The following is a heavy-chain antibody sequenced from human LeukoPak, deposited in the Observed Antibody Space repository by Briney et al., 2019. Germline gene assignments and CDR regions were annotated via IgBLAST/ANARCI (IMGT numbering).Heavy chain of an antibody. Sequence: ASVKVSCKASGYTFTSYGISWVRQAPGQGLEWMGWISAYNGNTNYAQKLQGRVTMTTDTSTSTAYMELRSLRSDDTAVYYCARVMAYGSGSYPLRDYYYCYMDVWGKGTTVTISS. J-gene: IGHJ6*03. D-gene: IGHD3-10*01. CDR3: ARVMAYGSGSYPLRDYYYCYMDV. CDR2: ISAYNGNT. V-gene: IGHV1-18*01. CDR1: GYTFTSYG.